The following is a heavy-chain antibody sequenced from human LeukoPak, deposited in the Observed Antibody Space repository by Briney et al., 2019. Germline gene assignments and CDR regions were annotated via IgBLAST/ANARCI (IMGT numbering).Heavy chain of an antibody. D-gene: IGHD3-3*01. V-gene: IGHV3-33*01. CDR3: ARVRGVDRATGDYYYYMDV. J-gene: IGHJ6*03. CDR2: IWYDGSNK. Sequence: PGGSLRLSCAASGFTFSSYGMHWVRQAPGKGLEWVAVIWYDGSNKYYADSVKGRFTISRDNSKNTLYLQMNSLRAEDTAVYYCARVRGVDRATGDYYYYMDVWGKGTTVTVSS. CDR1: GFTFSSYG.